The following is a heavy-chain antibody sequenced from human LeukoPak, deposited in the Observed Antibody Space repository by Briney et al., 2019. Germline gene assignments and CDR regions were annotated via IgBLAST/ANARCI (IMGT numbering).Heavy chain of an antibody. J-gene: IGHJ6*02. D-gene: IGHD2-15*01. CDR1: GFTFSGSA. Sequence: GGSLRLSCAASGFTFSGSAMPWVRQASGKGLEWVGRIRSKANSYATAYAASVKGRFTISRDDSKNTAYLQMNSLKTEDTAVYYCTSGVPVVVVAATREIYYYYGMDVWGQGTTVTVSS. CDR2: IRSKANSYAT. V-gene: IGHV3-73*01. CDR3: TSGVPVVVVAATREIYYYYGMDV.